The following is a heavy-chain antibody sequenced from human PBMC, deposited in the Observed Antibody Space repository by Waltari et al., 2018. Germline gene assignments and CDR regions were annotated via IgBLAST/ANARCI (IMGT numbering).Heavy chain of an antibody. J-gene: IGHJ6*02. V-gene: IGHV4-39*07. CDR1: GDSFSKRNYY. CDR3: AKYSSSPYYYGMDV. CDR2: IYYSGIT. Sequence: QLQLQESGPGLVKPSETLSLTCAVSGDSFSKRNYYGAWLRQTPGKGLEWIGSIYYSGITYYNPSLKSRATISIDTSKNQFSLKLSSVTAADTAVYYCAKYSSSPYYYGMDVWGQGTTVTVSS. D-gene: IGHD6-13*01.